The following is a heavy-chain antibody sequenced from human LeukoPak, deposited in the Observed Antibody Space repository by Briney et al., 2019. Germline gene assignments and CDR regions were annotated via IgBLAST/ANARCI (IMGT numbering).Heavy chain of an antibody. D-gene: IGHD3-9*01. Sequence: GRSLRLSCAASGFTFSSYAMHWGRQAPGKGLEWVAVISYDGSNKYYADSVKGRFTISRDNSKNTLYLQMNSLRAEDTAVYYCASGSYYDILTGYSRWWYFDYWGQGTLVTVSS. CDR3: ASGSYYDILTGYSRWWYFDY. V-gene: IGHV3-30*04. CDR2: ISYDGSNK. CDR1: GFTFSSYA. J-gene: IGHJ4*02.